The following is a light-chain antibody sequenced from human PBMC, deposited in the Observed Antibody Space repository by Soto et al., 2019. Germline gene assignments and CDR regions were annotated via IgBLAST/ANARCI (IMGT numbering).Light chain of an antibody. CDR3: QQYDTWPLT. Sequence: EIVMTQSPDTLSVSPGERATLSCRASQSVSSKLAWYQQKPGQAPRLLIYDASTRATGIPARFSGSGSGTEFTLTISSLQSEDFEVYYCQQYDTWPLTFGGGDKVEI. V-gene: IGKV3-15*01. J-gene: IGKJ4*01. CDR1: QSVSSK. CDR2: DAS.